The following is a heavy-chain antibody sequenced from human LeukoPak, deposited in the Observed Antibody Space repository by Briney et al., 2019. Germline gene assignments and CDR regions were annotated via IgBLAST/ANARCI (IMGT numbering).Heavy chain of an antibody. CDR1: GFTSSSYW. V-gene: IGHV3-7*01. CDR2: IKQDESGK. Sequence: GGSLRLSCAASGFTSSSYWMNWVRQAPGKGLEWVANIKQDESGKYYVDSVKGRFTISRDNAKNSVYLQMDTLRVEDTAVYYCARGGGGNWDDVFDVWGQGTMVTVSA. D-gene: IGHD7-27*01. J-gene: IGHJ3*01. CDR3: ARGGGGNWDDVFDV.